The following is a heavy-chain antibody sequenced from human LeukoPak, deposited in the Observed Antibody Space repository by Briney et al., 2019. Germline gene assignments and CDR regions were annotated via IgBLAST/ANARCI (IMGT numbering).Heavy chain of an antibody. CDR1: GGTFSSYA. Sequence: ASVKVSCKASGGTFSSYAISWVRQAPGQGLEWMGGIIPIFGTANYAQKFQGRVTITADESTSTAYMELSSLRSEDTAVYYCARDSKGGYCSSTSCYYIDYWGQGTLVTASS. CDR2: IIPIFGTA. V-gene: IGHV1-69*13. CDR3: ARDSKGGYCSSTSCYYIDY. D-gene: IGHD2-2*01. J-gene: IGHJ4*02.